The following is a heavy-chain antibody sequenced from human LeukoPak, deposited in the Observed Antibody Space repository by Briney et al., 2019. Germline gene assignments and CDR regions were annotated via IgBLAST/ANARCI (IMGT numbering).Heavy chain of an antibody. CDR2: VNPNTGGT. D-gene: IGHD3-3*01. Sequence: ASVKVSCKASGYTFTGYYMHWVRQAPGHGLDWMGWVNPNTGGTNYAQKFQGRVTMTRDTSISTAYMELSRLRSDDTAVYYCAREVFGVVIIDPYFDYWGQGTLVTVSS. V-gene: IGHV1-2*02. CDR3: AREVFGVVIIDPYFDY. J-gene: IGHJ4*02. CDR1: GYTFTGYY.